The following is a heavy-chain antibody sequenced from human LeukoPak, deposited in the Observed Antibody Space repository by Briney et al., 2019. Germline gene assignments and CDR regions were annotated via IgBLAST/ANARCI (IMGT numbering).Heavy chain of an antibody. V-gene: IGHV4-61*02. D-gene: IGHD5-24*01. CDR3: ARDRRDGYNLYYFDL. CDR2: IYTSGSN. CDR1: GGSIYSGSYY. Sequence: SETLSLTCTVSGGSIYSGSYYWSWMRQPAGKGLEWIVRIYTSGSNNYNPSIKRRVTISVDTSKNQFSLKLSSVTAADTAVYYCARDRRDGYNLYYFDLWGQGTLVTVSS. J-gene: IGHJ4*02.